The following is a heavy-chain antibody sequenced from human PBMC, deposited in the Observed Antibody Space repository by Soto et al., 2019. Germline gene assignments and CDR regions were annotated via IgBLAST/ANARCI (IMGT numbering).Heavy chain of an antibody. J-gene: IGHJ4*02. D-gene: IGHD1-26*01. Sequence: QVQLVQSGPEVKKPGASVKVSCKGSGYTFSNYGVTWVRQAPGQGLERLGWGIAYNRNTDYAQKVEDRATMTIDTSTNTAYLELRGLTPDDTAVYYCARERRWEPLLYWGQGT. CDR2: GIAYNRNT. V-gene: IGHV1-18*01. CDR1: GYTFSNYG. CDR3: ARERRWEPLLY.